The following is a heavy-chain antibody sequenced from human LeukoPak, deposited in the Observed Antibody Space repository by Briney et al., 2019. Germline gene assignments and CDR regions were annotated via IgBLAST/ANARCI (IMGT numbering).Heavy chain of an antibody. CDR1: GFTFDDYG. CDR2: INWNGGST. V-gene: IGHV3-20*04. Sequence: PGESLGLSCAASGFTFDDYGMSWVRQAPGKGLEWVSGINWNGGSTGYADSVKGRFTISRDNSKNTLYLQMNSLRAEDTAVYYCANLVVVVAAGFDYWGQGTLVTVSS. J-gene: IGHJ4*02. CDR3: ANLVVVVAAGFDY. D-gene: IGHD2-15*01.